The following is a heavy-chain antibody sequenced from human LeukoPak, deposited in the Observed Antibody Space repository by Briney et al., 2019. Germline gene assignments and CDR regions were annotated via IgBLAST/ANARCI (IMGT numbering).Heavy chain of an antibody. CDR2: ISNTGGTK. J-gene: IGHJ4*02. V-gene: IGHV3-48*03. Sequence: GGSLRLSCAASGFTFSNFDMNWVRQTPGKGLEWVSFISNTGGTKYYADSVRGRFTISRDNAENSLHLQLNSLRVEDTAVYYCTRDRLSSWWFDYWGQGTLVTVSS. CDR3: TRDRLSSWWFDY. D-gene: IGHD6-13*01. CDR1: GFTFSNFD.